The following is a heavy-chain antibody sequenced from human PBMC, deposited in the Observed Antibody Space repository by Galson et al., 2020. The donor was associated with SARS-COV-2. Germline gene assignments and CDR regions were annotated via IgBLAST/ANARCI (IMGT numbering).Heavy chain of an antibody. Sequence: AESLRLSCAASGFTFSSYGMHWVRQDPGKGLEWVAVICYDGSNTYYADSLKGRFTISRDNSKNTLYLQMNSLRAEDTAVYYCARVGIPPLESDYWWRGTLVSFSS. J-gene: IGHJ4*02. CDR3: ARVGIPPLESDY. D-gene: IGHD2-21*01. CDR2: ICYDGSNT. CDR1: GFTFSSYG. V-gene: IGHV3-33*01.